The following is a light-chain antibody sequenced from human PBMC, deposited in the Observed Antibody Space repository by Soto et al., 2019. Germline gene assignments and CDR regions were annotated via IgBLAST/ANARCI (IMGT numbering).Light chain of an antibody. CDR3: CSYAGSYTHVV. CDR2: DVS. Sequence: QSALTQPRSVSGSPGQSVTISCTGTSSDVGGYNYVSWYQQHPGKAPKLMIYDVSKRPSGVPDRFSGSKSGNTASLTISGLQAEDEADSYCCSYAGSYTHVVFGGGTKVTVL. J-gene: IGLJ2*01. CDR1: SSDVGGYNY. V-gene: IGLV2-11*01.